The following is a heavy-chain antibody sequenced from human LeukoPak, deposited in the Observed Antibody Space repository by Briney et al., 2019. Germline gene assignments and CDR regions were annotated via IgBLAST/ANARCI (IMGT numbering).Heavy chain of an antibody. V-gene: IGHV3-23*01. CDR3: AKFYSGGWYYFDY. CDR1: GFAFSRYA. J-gene: IGHJ4*02. D-gene: IGHD6-19*01. CDR2: ITGSGGST. Sequence: PGGSLRLSCAASGFAFSRYAMSWVRQAPGKGLEWVSGITGSGGSTYNADSVKGRFTISRDNSKNTLYLQMNSLRAEDTAIYYYAKFYSGGWYYFDYWGQGTLVTVSS.